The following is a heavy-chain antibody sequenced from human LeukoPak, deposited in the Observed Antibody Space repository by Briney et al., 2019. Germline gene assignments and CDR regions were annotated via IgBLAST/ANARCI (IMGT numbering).Heavy chain of an antibody. CDR3: AKGGSSWSEFDY. Sequence: GGSLRLSCAASGFIFSRYGMSWVRQAPGKGLEWVSAISGSGGTTYYADSVKGRFTVSRDNSKNTVYLQITSVRAEDTGVYYCAKGGSSWSEFDYWGQGTLVTVSS. D-gene: IGHD6-13*01. CDR1: GFIFSRYG. V-gene: IGHV3-23*01. CDR2: ISGSGGTT. J-gene: IGHJ4*02.